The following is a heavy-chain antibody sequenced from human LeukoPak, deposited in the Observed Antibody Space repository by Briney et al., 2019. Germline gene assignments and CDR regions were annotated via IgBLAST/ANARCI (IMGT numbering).Heavy chain of an antibody. CDR3: ARSVGFKRYYFDY. J-gene: IGHJ4*02. CDR2: ISSYNGNT. V-gene: IGHV1-18*01. Sequence: ASVKVSCKASGYSFTSYGISWVRQAPGQGLEWMGWISSYNGNTNYAQKFQGRVTMTTDTPTSTAYMELRSLRSDDPAVYYCARSVGFKRYYFDYWGQGPLVTVSS. D-gene: IGHD2-2*01. CDR1: GYSFTSYG.